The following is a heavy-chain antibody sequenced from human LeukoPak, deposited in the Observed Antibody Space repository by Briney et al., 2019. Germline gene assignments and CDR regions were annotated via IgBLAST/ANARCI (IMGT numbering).Heavy chain of an antibody. D-gene: IGHD2/OR15-2a*01. CDR1: GFTFSSYA. CDR2: ISSNGGST. CDR3: ARDFYSGDQDYYYYYMDV. Sequence: QPGGSLRLSCAASGFTFSSYAMHWVRQAPGKGLEYVSAISSNGGSTYYANSVKGRFTISRDNSKNTLYLQMGSLRAEDMAVYYCARDFYSGDQDYYYYYMDVWGKGTTVTVSS. V-gene: IGHV3-64*01. J-gene: IGHJ6*03.